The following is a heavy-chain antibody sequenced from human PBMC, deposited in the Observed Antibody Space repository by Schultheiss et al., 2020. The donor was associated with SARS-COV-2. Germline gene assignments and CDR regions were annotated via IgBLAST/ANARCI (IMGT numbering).Heavy chain of an antibody. D-gene: IGHD3-10*01. CDR1: GGSISSGGYY. CDR3: ARDFRRVGSPAGWFDP. V-gene: IGHV4-31*03. Sequence: SGPTLVKPTQTLSLTCTVSGGSISSGGYYWSWIRQHPGKGLEWIGYIYYSGSTYYNPSLKSRVTISVDTSKNQFSLKLSSVTAADTAVYYCARDFRRVGSPAGWFDPWGQGTLVTVSS. CDR2: IYYSGST. J-gene: IGHJ5*02.